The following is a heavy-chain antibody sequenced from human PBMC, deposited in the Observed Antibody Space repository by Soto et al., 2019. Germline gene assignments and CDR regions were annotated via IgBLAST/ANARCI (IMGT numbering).Heavy chain of an antibody. CDR1: GYTFTSYD. Sequence: QVQLVQSGAEVKKPGASVKVSCKASGYTFTSYDINWVRQATGQGLEWMGWMNPNSGNTGYAQKFQGRVTMTRNTSISTAYMELSSLRSEDTAMYYCARERAAAGSNWFDPWGQGTQVTVSS. CDR2: MNPNSGNT. V-gene: IGHV1-8*01. D-gene: IGHD6-13*01. CDR3: ARERAAAGSNWFDP. J-gene: IGHJ5*02.